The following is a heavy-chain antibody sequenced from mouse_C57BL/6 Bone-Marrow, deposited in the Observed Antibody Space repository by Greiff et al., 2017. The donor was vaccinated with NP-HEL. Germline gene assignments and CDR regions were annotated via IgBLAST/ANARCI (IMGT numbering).Heavy chain of an antibody. J-gene: IGHJ3*01. Sequence: EVQRVESGGGLVQPGESLKLSCESNEYEFPSHDMSWVRKTPEKRLELVAAINSDGGSTYYPDTMERRFIISRDNTKKTLYLQMSSLRSEDTALYYCASLAYYSNYAWFAYWGQGTLVTVSA. D-gene: IGHD2-5*01. CDR2: INSDGGST. CDR3: ASLAYYSNYAWFAY. CDR1: EYEFPSHD. V-gene: IGHV5-2*01.